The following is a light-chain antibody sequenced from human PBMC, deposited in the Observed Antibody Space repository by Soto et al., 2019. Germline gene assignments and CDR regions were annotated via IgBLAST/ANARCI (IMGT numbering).Light chain of an antibody. Sequence: QSVLTQPPSVSAAPGQKVTISCSGSSSNIGNNYVSWYQQLPGTAPKLLIYENNKRPSGIPDRFSGSKSGTSATLGITGLQTGEEADYYCGTWDSCLRGGFGTGTKLTVL. J-gene: IGLJ1*01. CDR1: SSNIGNNY. CDR2: ENN. CDR3: GTWDSCLRGG. V-gene: IGLV1-51*02.